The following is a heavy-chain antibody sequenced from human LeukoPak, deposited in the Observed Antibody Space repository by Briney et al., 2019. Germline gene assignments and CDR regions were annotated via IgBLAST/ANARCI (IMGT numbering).Heavy chain of an antibody. CDR1: GGSISSGGYS. V-gene: IGHV4-30-2*01. CDR2: IYHSGST. Sequence: PSQTLSLTCAVSGGSISSGGYSWSWIRQPPGKGLEWIGYIYHSGSTYYNPSLKSRVTISVDTSKNQFSLKLSSVTAADTAVYYCARGHWDIDYWGQGTLVTVSS. D-gene: IGHD1/OR15-1a*01. CDR3: ARGHWDIDY. J-gene: IGHJ4*02.